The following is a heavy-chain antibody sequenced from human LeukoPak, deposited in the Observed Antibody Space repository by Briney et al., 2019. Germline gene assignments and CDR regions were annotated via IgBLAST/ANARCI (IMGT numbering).Heavy chain of an antibody. CDR2: INPSGGST. CDR1: GYTFTSYY. D-gene: IGHD3-3*01. CDR3: ARATRVEDFWSGYSLDY. Sequence: ASVKVSCKASGYTFTSYYMHWVRQAPGQGLEWMGIINPSGGSTSYAQKSQGRVTMTRDTSTSTVYMELSSLRSEDTAVYYCARATRVEDFWSGYSLDYWGQGTLVTVSS. V-gene: IGHV1-46*01. J-gene: IGHJ4*02.